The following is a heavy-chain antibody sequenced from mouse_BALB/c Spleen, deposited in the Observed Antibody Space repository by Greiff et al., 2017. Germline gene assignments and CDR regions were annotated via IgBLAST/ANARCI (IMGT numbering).Heavy chain of an antibody. Sequence: QVTLNVSGPGILQPSQTLSLTCSFSGFSLSTSGMGVSWMRQPSGKGLEWLAHIYWDDDKRYNPSLKSRLTISKDTSRNQVFLKITSVDTADTATYDCARTGEKKLFDDWGQGTTLTVSS. D-gene: IGHD4-1*01. CDR1: GFSLSTSGMG. CDR2: IYWDDDK. V-gene: IGHV8-12*01. J-gene: IGHJ2*01. CDR3: ARTGEKKLFDD.